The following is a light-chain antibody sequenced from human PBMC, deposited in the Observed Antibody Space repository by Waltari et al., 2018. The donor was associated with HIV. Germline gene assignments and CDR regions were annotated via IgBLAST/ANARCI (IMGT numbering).Light chain of an antibody. CDR3: MQGAHWPLT. Sequence: DVVMTQSPLSLPVTLGHPASTSCRSIQSLVYSDGNTYLNWFHQRPGQSPRRLLYKVSNRDSGVPDRFSGSGSGTDFTLNISRVEAEDVGIYFCMQGAHWPLTFGGGTKVEI. V-gene: IGKV2-30*01. CDR1: QSLVYSDGNTY. J-gene: IGKJ4*01. CDR2: KVS.